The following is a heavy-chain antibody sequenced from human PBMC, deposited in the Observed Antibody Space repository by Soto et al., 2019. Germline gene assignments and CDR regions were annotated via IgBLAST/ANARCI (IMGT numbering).Heavy chain of an antibody. CDR3: ARVNNNWNSANDAFDI. Sequence: SVKVSCKASGGTFSSYAISWVRQAPGQGLEWMGGIIPIFGTANYAQKFQGRVTITADESTSTAYMEMSSLRSEDTAVFYCARVNNNWNSANDAFDIWGQGTMVTVSS. CDR2: IIPIFGTA. D-gene: IGHD1-7*01. J-gene: IGHJ3*02. V-gene: IGHV1-69*13. CDR1: GGTFSSYA.